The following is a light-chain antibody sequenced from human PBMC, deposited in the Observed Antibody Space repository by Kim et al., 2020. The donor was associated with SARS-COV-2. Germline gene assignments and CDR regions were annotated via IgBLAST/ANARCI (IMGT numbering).Light chain of an antibody. CDR3: QQYFNYPLT. V-gene: IGKV1-5*01. Sequence: ESVGETVIITCRASQSLNDWLAWYQQKPGEAPKLLVYDVSNLESGVPSRFSGSGSGTEFTLTISRLQPDDFATYYCQQYFNYPLTFGPGTKVDIK. CDR2: DVS. CDR1: QSLNDW. J-gene: IGKJ3*01.